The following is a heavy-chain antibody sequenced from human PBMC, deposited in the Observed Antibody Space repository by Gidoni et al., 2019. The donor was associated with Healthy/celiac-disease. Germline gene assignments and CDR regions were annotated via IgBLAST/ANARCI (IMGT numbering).Heavy chain of an antibody. CDR3: AHRRRGSSSWYGGDAFDI. V-gene: IGHV2-5*02. CDR2: IYWDDDK. J-gene: IGHJ3*02. D-gene: IGHD6-13*01. Sequence: QITLKESGPTLVKPTQTLTLTCTFSGFSLSTSGVGVGWLRQPPGKALEWLALIYWDDDKRYSPSLKSRLTITKDTSKNQVVLTMTNMDPVDTATYYCAHRRRGSSSWYGGDAFDIWGQGTMVTVSS. CDR1: GFSLSTSGVG.